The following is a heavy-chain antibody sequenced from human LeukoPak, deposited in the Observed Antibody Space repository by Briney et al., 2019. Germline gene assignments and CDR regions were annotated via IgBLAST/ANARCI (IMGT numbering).Heavy chain of an antibody. J-gene: IGHJ4*02. CDR2: ISSSGSTI. D-gene: IGHD3-22*01. CDR1: GFTFSSYE. V-gene: IGHV3-48*03. CDR3: AKATRTDSSVSLDY. Sequence: PGGSLRLSCAASGFTFSSYEMNWVRQAPGKGLEWVSYISSSGSTIYYADSVKGRFTISRDNSKNSLYLQMNSLRAEDTALYYCAKATRTDSSVSLDYWGQGTLVTVSS.